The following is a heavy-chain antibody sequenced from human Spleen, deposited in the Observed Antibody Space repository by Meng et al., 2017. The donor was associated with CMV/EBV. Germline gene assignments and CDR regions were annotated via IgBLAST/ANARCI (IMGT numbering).Heavy chain of an antibody. V-gene: IGHV1-18*01. D-gene: IGHD2-2*01. Sequence: ASVKVSCKASGYTFASYGISWVRQAPGQGLEWMGWISPYNDNTNYAQRFQGRVTMTIDPSTSTAYMEVRSLRSDDTAVYYCARDLASIGCSSTSCYLGWFDPWGQGSLVTVSS. CDR3: ARDLASIGCSSTSCYLGWFDP. CDR1: GYTFASYG. CDR2: ISPYNDNT. J-gene: IGHJ5*02.